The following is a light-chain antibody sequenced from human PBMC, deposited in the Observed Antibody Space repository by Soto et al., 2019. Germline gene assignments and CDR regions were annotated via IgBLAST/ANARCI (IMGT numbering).Light chain of an antibody. CDR3: QQSYSTPLT. Sequence: DIQMTQSPSSLSASVGDRVTITCRASQSISSYLNWYQQKPGKAPKLLIYAASSVQSGVPSRFSGSGSGTDFTLTISSLQPEEFATYYCQQSYSTPLTFGGGTKVEIK. CDR2: AAS. V-gene: IGKV1-39*01. J-gene: IGKJ4*01. CDR1: QSISSY.